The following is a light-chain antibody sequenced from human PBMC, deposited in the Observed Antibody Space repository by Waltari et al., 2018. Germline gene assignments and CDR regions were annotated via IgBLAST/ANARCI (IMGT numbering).Light chain of an antibody. J-gene: IGKJ1*01. CDR2: AAS. Sequence: DIEMTQSPSSLSASVGDRVTITCRARQSIGGNLNWYQQTPGRAPKVLIYAASSVQSGVPARFSGRGSGTDFTLTISSLQPEDSATYYCQQSYSTPWTFGEGTKVEIK. V-gene: IGKV1-39*01. CDR3: QQSYSTPWT. CDR1: QSIGGN.